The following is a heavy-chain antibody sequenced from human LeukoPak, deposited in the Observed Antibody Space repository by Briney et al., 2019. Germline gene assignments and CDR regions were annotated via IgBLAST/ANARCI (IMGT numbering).Heavy chain of an antibody. D-gene: IGHD6-13*01. CDR3: ARATAAAQYYYYYYMDV. CDR1: GFTFSDYA. Sequence: PGGSLRLSCAASGFTFSDYAMHWVRQAPGKGLEYVSTISGNGGNTFYANSVKGRFTISRDNSKNTLYLQMGSLRAEDTAVYYCARATAAAQYYYYYYMDVWGKGTTVTVSS. J-gene: IGHJ6*03. V-gene: IGHV3-64*01. CDR2: ISGNGGNT.